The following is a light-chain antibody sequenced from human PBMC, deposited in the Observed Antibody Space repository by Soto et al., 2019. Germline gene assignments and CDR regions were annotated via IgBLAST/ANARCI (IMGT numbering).Light chain of an antibody. CDR2: DVS. CDR1: SSDVGGYNY. V-gene: IGLV2-14*03. CDR3: SSYTSSSTLNYV. J-gene: IGLJ1*01. Sequence: QSALTQPASVSGSPGQSITISCTGTSSDVGGYNYVSWYQHHPGKVPQLLIYDVSNRPSGVSNRFSGSKSGNTASLTISGLQAEDEADYYCSSYTSSSTLNYVFGTGTKVTVL.